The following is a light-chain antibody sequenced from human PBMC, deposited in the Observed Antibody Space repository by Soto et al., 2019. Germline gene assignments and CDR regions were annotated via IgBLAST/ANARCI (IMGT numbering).Light chain of an antibody. CDR1: SSNIGSNT. CDR2: SNN. J-gene: IGLJ1*01. V-gene: IGLV1-44*01. Sequence: QSVLTQPPSASGTPGQRVTISCSGSSSNIGSNTVNWYQQLPGTAPKLLIYSNNQRPSGVPDRFSGSKSGPSASLAISGLQSEDEADYYCAAWEDSLNGYYVFGTGTRSPS. CDR3: AAWEDSLNGYYV.